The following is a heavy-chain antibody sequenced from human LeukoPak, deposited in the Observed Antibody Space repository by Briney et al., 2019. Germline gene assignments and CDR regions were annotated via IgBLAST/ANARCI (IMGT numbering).Heavy chain of an antibody. D-gene: IGHD1-1*01. J-gene: IGHJ4*02. Sequence: PGGSLRLSCAASGFIFDDYGMSWVRQAQGKGLELVSGINWNGGSTGYADSVKGRFTISRDNAKNSLYLQMNSLRAEDTALYYCARSSHNNYWYFDYWGQGTLVTVSS. CDR2: INWNGGST. CDR3: ARSSHNNYWYFDY. CDR1: GFIFDDYG. V-gene: IGHV3-20*04.